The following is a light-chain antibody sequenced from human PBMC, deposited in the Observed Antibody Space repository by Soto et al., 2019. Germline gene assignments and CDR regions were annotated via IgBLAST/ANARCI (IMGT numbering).Light chain of an antibody. CDR3: SSYTGSSTLV. Sequence: QSALTQPASVSGSPGQSITISCTGTSSDIGAYNYVSWYQQHPGKAPKLIIYDVSNRPSGVSIRFSGSRSGNTASLTISGLQAEDEADYYCSSYTGSSTLVFGGGTKLT. CDR2: DVS. V-gene: IGLV2-14*03. CDR1: SSDIGAYNY. J-gene: IGLJ2*01.